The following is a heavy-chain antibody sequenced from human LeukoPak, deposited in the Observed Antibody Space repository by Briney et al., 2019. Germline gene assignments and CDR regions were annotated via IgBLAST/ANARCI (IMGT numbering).Heavy chain of an antibody. CDR2: IKQEGSEK. J-gene: IGHJ4*02. CDR3: ARDTYYRGWNGLFDY. Sequence: PGGSLRLSCAASGFTFSSYWMSWVRQAPGKGLEWVAHIKQEGSEKYYVDSVKGRFTISRDKAKNSLYLQMDSLRAEDTAVYYCARDTYYRGWNGLFDYWGQGTLVTVSS. V-gene: IGHV3-7*01. D-gene: IGHD6-19*01. CDR1: GFTFSSYW.